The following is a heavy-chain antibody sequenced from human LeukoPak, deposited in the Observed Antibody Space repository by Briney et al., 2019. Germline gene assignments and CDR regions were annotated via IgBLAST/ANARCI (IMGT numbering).Heavy chain of an antibody. CDR1: GFTFSSYA. J-gene: IGHJ1*01. V-gene: IGHV3-23*01. CDR2: ISSSGGST. CDR3: AKVYRPYYYDSSGYYYAEYFQH. D-gene: IGHD3-22*01. Sequence: GGSLRLSCAASGFTFSSYAMSWVRQAPGKGLEWVSAISSSGGSTYYADSVKGRFTISRDNSKNTLYLQMNSLRAEDTAVYYCAKVYRPYYYDSSGYYYAEYFQHWGQGTLATVSS.